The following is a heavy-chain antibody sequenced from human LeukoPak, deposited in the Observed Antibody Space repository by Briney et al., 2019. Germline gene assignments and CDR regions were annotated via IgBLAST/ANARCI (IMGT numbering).Heavy chain of an antibody. D-gene: IGHD6-13*01. Sequence: GGSLRLSCAASGFTFGSSAMSWVRQAPGKGPGWVSTFSRSGPDTYYADSVKGRFTIFRDNSKNTLYLQMNSLRAEDTAVYYCAKGSLGSWYYFDYWGQGTLVTVSS. CDR2: FSRSGPDT. J-gene: IGHJ4*02. CDR3: AKGSLGSWYYFDY. V-gene: IGHV3-23*01. CDR1: GFTFGSSA.